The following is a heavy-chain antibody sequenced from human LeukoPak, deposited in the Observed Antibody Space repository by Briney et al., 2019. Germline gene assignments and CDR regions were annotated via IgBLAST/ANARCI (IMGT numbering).Heavy chain of an antibody. CDR1: GLIVSDDD. CDR3: ASGGKYCTGGACYGD. D-gene: IGHD2-8*02. Sequence: GGSLRLSCAASGLIVSDDDISWVRQTPGKGLERVSVIYSGGATFYADSVKGRFTISRDNSKNTVHLQMNSLRAEDTAVYYCASGGKYCTGGACYGDWGQGTLVTVSS. J-gene: IGHJ4*02. V-gene: IGHV3-53*01. CDR2: IYSGGAT.